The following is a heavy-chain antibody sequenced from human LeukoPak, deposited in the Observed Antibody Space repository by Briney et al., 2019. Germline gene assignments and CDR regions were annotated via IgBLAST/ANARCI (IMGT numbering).Heavy chain of an antibody. CDR1: GFTFSSYG. D-gene: IGHD3-3*01. Sequence: GGSLRLSCAASGFTFSSYGIHWVRQAPGKGLEWVAVIWYDGSNKYYADSVKGRFTISRDNSTNTLYLQMNSLRAEDTAVYYCAREGERYYDFWSGYSYYFDYWGQGTLVTVSS. CDR3: AREGERYYDFWSGYSYYFDY. CDR2: IWYDGSNK. V-gene: IGHV3-33*01. J-gene: IGHJ4*02.